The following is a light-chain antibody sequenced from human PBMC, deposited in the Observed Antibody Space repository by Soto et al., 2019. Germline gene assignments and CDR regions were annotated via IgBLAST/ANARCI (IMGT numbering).Light chain of an antibody. CDR1: ISDIFGYNY. V-gene: IGLV2-8*01. CDR2: EVS. J-gene: IGLJ1*01. Sequence: QADLTHLPYASWSPRHACTMSCTVTISDIFGYNYVSLYQQHPGKAPKLIIYEVSKRPSGVPDRFSGSKSGNTASLTISGLQAEDEADYYCCSYAGSYSYLFGTGTKVNV. CDR3: CSYAGSYSYL.